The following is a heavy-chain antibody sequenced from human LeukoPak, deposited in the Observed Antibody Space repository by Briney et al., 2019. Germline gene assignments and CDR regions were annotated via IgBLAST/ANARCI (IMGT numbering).Heavy chain of an antibody. V-gene: IGHV1-69*05. CDR1: GGTFSSDA. J-gene: IGHJ4*02. Sequence: ASVKVSCKASGGTFSSDAISWVRQAPGQGLEWMGGIIPIFGTANYAQKFQGRVTITTDESTSTAYMELSSLRSEDTAVYYCARLSIAAAGLIDYWGQGTLVTVSS. CDR2: IIPIFGTA. CDR3: ARLSIAAAGLIDY. D-gene: IGHD6-13*01.